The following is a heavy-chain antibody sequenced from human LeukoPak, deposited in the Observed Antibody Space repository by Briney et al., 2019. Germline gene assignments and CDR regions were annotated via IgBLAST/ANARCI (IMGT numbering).Heavy chain of an antibody. Sequence: ASVKVSCKASGYTFTSYGISWVRQAPGQGLEWMGWISAYNGNTNYAQKLQGRVTMTTDTSTSTAYMELRSLRSDDTAVCYCARDEGSSGWYWKNWFDPWGQGTLVTVSS. J-gene: IGHJ5*02. V-gene: IGHV1-18*01. CDR2: ISAYNGNT. CDR1: GYTFTSYG. CDR3: ARDEGSSGWYWKNWFDP. D-gene: IGHD6-19*01.